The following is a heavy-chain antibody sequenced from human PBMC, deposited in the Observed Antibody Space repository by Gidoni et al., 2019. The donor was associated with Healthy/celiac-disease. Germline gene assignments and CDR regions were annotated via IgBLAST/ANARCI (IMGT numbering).Heavy chain of an antibody. Sequence: QVQLVQSGAEVKKPGASVKVSCKASGYTFTSYAMHWVRQAPGQRLEWMGWINAGNGNTKYSQKFQGRVTITRDTSASTAYMELSSLRSEDTAVYYCASPFGWNYVFVYWGQGTLVTVSS. CDR1: GYTFTSYA. V-gene: IGHV1-3*01. D-gene: IGHD1-7*01. CDR3: ASPFGWNYVFVY. CDR2: INAGNGNT. J-gene: IGHJ4*02.